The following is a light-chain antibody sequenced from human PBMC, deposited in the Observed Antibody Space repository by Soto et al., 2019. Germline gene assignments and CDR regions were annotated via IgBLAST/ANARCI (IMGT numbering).Light chain of an antibody. CDR2: GAS. CDR1: QSISSNY. Sequence: EIVLAQSPGTLSLSAGERAILSCRASQSISSNYLAWYQHKFGQAPRLLIYGASSRARGIPDRFSGSGSGTDFTLTITRLEPEDFAVYYCQQSGTFGQGTKVEIK. V-gene: IGKV3-20*01. J-gene: IGKJ1*01. CDR3: QQSGT.